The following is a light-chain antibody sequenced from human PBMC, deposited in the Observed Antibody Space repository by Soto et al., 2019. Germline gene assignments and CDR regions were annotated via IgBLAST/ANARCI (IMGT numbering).Light chain of an antibody. CDR1: QSVSSSY. CDR2: DAS. Sequence: EIVLTQYPGTLSLSPGERDTLSCRASQSVSSSYLAWYQQKPGQAPRLLIYDASSRATGIPDRFSGSGSGTDFTLTISRLEPEDFAGYYCQQYGRSPRTFGQGTKVEIK. CDR3: QQYGRSPRT. V-gene: IGKV3-20*01. J-gene: IGKJ1*01.